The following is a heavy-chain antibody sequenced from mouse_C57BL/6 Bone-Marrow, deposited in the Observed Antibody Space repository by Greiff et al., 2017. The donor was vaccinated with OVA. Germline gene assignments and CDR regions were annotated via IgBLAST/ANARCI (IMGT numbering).Heavy chain of an antibody. Sequence: QVQLKESGPGLVAPSQSLSITCTVSGFSLTSYAISWVRQPPGKGLEWLGVIWNGGGTNYNSALKSRLSISNDNSKSQVFLKMNSLQTDDTARYYCARNHYSSPRYAMDYWGQGTSVTVSS. CDR1: GFSLTSYA. CDR2: IWNGGGT. J-gene: IGHJ4*01. V-gene: IGHV2-9-1*01. CDR3: ARNHYSSPRYAMDY. D-gene: IGHD2-5*01.